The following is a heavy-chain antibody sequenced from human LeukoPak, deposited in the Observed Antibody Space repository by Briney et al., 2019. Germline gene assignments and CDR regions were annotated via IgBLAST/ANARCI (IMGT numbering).Heavy chain of an antibody. CDR1: GYTFTSYG. CDR3: AREVRRITMIVVVILDY. Sequence: GASVKVSCKASGYTFTSYGISWVRQAPGQGLEWMGGISAYNGNTNYAQKLQGRVTMTTDASTSTAYMELRSLRSDDTAVYYCAREVRRITMIVVVILDYWGQGTLVTVSS. J-gene: IGHJ4*02. V-gene: IGHV1-18*01. D-gene: IGHD3-22*01. CDR2: ISAYNGNT.